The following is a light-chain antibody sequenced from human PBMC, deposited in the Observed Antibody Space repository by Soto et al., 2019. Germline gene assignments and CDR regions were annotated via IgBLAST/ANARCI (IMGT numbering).Light chain of an antibody. CDR3: SSYTSSHTLA. V-gene: IGLV2-14*01. CDR2: DVT. Sequence: QSALTQPASVSGSPGQSITISCTGTSSDVGGYNYVSWYQQHPGKAPKLMIYDVTNRPSGVSNRFSGSKSGNTASLTISGLQAEDEADYYCSSYTSSHTLAFGGGTTLTVL. J-gene: IGLJ2*01. CDR1: SSDVGGYNY.